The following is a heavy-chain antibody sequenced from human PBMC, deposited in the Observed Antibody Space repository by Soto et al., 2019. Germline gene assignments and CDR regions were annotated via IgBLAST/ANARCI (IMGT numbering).Heavy chain of an antibody. V-gene: IGHV4-31*03. J-gene: IGHJ4*01. CDR2: CIHTGST. CDR1: GASISSEPVY. D-gene: IGHD2-21*01. CDR3: ARSSRGYSEGGDYFYPLGFDS. Sequence: PSEPLSLTCTVSGASISSEPVYWSWFRRFPGKGLEWVGQCIHTGSTAPYHSRRSRVAICVDTSKNQFSLRLSSVTAADTAVYYCARSSRGYSEGGDYFYPLGFDSWSRGTLVTVSS.